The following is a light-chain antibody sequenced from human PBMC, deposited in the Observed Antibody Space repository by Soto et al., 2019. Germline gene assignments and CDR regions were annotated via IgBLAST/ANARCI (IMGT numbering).Light chain of an antibody. CDR2: RNN. V-gene: IGLV1-47*01. J-gene: IGLJ1*01. CDR3: AAWDDSLSGPLMV. CDR1: SSNIGSNY. Sequence: QSVLTQPPSASGTPGQRGTISCSGSSSNIGSNYVYWYQHLPGKAPKLLIYRNNQRPSGVPDRFSGSKSGTSASLAISGLRYEDEADYYCAAWDDSLSGPLMVFGTGTKVTVL.